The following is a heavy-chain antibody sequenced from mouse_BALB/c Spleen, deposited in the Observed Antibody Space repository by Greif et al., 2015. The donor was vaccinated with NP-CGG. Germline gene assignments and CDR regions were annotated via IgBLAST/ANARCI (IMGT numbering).Heavy chain of an antibody. Sequence: VQLQQSGAELVKPGAPLKLSCKASGYTFTSYWMNWVKQRPGRGLGWIGRIDPSDSETHYNHKFKDKATLTVDKSSSTAYIQLSSLTSEDSAVYYCASGGNYDYFDYWGQGTTLTVSS. D-gene: IGHD2-1*01. CDR1: GYTFTSYW. V-gene: IGHV1-69*02. CDR3: ASGGNYDYFDY. J-gene: IGHJ2*01. CDR2: IDPSDSET.